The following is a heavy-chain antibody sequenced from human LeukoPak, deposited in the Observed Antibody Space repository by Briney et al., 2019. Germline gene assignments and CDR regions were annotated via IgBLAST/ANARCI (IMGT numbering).Heavy chain of an antibody. D-gene: IGHD6-13*01. J-gene: IGHJ4*02. Sequence: SETLSLTCIVSGGSISSYYWSWIRQPPGKGLEWIGYIYYSGSTNYNPSLKSRVTISVDTSKNQFSLKLSSVTAADTAVYYCARGLGSRGPSPHRWGQGTLVTVSS. CDR1: GGSISSYY. CDR2: IYYSGST. V-gene: IGHV4-59*01. CDR3: ARGLGSRGPSPHR.